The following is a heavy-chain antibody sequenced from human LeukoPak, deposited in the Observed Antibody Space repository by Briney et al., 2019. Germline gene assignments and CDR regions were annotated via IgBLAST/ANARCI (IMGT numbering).Heavy chain of an antibody. CDR2: TYYRSKWYN. D-gene: IGHD3-10*01. V-gene: IGHV6-1*01. Sequence: SQTLSLTCAISGYSVSDNTTVWSWLRQPPTRGLEWLGRTYYRSKWYNDYAGSVQSRIAVSPDTSKNQFSLQLNSVTPEDTAVYYCARGGRGLDPWGQGTLVTVSS. CDR3: ARGGRGLDP. CDR1: GYSVSDNTTV. J-gene: IGHJ5*02.